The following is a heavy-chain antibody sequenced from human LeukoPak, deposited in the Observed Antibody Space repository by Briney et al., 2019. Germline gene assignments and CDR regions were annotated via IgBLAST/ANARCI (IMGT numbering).Heavy chain of an antibody. D-gene: IGHD2-15*01. Sequence: PGGSLRLSCAASRFTVSSNYMYWVRQAPGKGLEWVSFFYRGDSTYYAESVRGRFTISRDNSKNTLYLLMNSLIPEDTAVYYCAREVVSSPSYFDSWGQGTLVTVSS. CDR2: FYRGDST. V-gene: IGHV3-53*01. J-gene: IGHJ4*02. CDR3: AREVVSSPSYFDS. CDR1: RFTVSSNY.